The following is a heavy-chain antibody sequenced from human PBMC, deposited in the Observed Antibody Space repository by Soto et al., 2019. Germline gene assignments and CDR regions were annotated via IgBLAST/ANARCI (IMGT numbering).Heavy chain of an antibody. CDR2: ISAYDGGA. CDR3: ARMYYDYVWGTYRPEDFDY. J-gene: IGHJ4*02. CDR1: GGTFSSCG. Sequence: ASVKVSCKASGGTFSSCGFSWVRQAAGQGLEWMGWISAYDGGANYAQKFEGRVTMTTDTSTSTAYMELRSLPSDDTAVYYCARMYYDYVWGTYRPEDFDYWGQGTLVTVSS. V-gene: IGHV1-18*01. D-gene: IGHD3-16*02.